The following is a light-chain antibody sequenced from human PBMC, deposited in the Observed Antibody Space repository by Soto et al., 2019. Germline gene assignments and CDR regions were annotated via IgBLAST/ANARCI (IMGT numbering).Light chain of an antibody. V-gene: IGKV3-15*01. CDR3: QQYHNWPKT. J-gene: IGKJ1*01. CDR1: QGVSSN. CDR2: GTS. Sequence: EIVMTQSPATLSVSPGERATLSCRASQGVSSNLAWYQQKPGQAPRLLIYGTSARATGIPARFSGSGSGTEFTLTISNLQSEDFAVYYCQQYHNWPKTFGQGTKVEIK.